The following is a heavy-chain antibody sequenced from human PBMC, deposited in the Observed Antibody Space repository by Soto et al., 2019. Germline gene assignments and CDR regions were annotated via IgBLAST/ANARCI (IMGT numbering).Heavy chain of an antibody. CDR3: ARDPSEGRVGNWFES. CDR2: ISSSTSYV. D-gene: IGHD2-2*01. CDR1: GFTFSRYG. Sequence: GGSLRLSCAASGFTFSRYGMNWVRQAPGKGLEWVSSISSSTSYVYYADSVKGRFSVSRDNAKKILYLEMYALRTEDTAVYYCARDPSEGRVGNWFESWRHGTLVTVSS. V-gene: IGHV3-21*01. J-gene: IGHJ5*01.